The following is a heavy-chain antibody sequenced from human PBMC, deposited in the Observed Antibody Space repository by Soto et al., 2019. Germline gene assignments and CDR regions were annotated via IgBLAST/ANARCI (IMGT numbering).Heavy chain of an antibody. CDR3: ARGPLVVLNYFES. J-gene: IGHJ4*02. CDR1: GGTFRNYP. V-gene: IGHV1-69*02. Sequence: QVQLVQSGAEVKKPGSSVKVSCKASGGTFRNYPINWVRQAPGQWLEWMGSIVPLTDIPDYAQNFQARLTISADKSTSTAYMELSSLTSDDTAMYFCARGPLVVLNYFESWGQGTLATVSS. CDR2: IVPLTDIP.